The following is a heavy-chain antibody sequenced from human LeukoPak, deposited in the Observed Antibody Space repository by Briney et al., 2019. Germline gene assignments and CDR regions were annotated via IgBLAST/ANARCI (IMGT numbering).Heavy chain of an antibody. Sequence: SETLSLTCAVYGGSFSGYYWSWIRQPPGKGLEWIGEINHSGSTNYNPSLKSRVTISADTSKNQFSLKLSSVTAADTAVYYCARVDYGDYPFDYWGQGTLVTVSS. D-gene: IGHD4-17*01. CDR2: INHSGST. J-gene: IGHJ4*02. CDR1: GGSFSGYY. CDR3: ARVDYGDYPFDY. V-gene: IGHV4-34*01.